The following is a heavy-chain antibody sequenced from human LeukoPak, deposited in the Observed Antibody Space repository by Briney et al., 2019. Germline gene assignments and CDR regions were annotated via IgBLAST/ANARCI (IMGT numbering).Heavy chain of an antibody. CDR1: GFTFSNYE. V-gene: IGHV3-48*03. J-gene: IGHJ1*01. D-gene: IGHD3-22*01. Sequence: GGSLRLSCSASGFTFSNYEMNWVRQAPGRGLEWVSYIASSGSTIYYADSVKGRFTISRDNAKSSLYLQMNSLRADDTAVYYCATSRGYFFRWFQHWGQGTLVTVSS. CDR3: ATSRGYFFRWFQH. CDR2: IASSGSTI.